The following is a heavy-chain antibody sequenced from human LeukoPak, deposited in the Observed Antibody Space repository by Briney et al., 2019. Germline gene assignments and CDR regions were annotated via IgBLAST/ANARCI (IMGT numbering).Heavy chain of an antibody. CDR1: GFTFSNYW. J-gene: IGHJ4*02. Sequence: GGSLRLSCAASGFTFSNYWMGWVRQAPGKGLEWVSYISSSGSTIYYADSVKGRFTISRDNAKNSLYLQMNSLRAEDTAVYYCARVAAMAQFDYWGQGTLVTVSS. D-gene: IGHD5-18*01. CDR2: ISSSGSTI. V-gene: IGHV3-48*04. CDR3: ARVAAMAQFDY.